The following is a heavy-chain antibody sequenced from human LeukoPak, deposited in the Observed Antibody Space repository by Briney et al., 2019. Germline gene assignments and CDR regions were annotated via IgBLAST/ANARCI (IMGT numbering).Heavy chain of an antibody. Sequence: KSSETLSLTCTVSGGSISDYYWSWIRQPAGKGLEWIGRVYTSGTTNYNPSLKSRVTMSIDTSRNQFSLRLSSVTAADTAVYYCARGRSSGPPFYFDYWGQGTLVAASS. D-gene: IGHD3-22*01. CDR2: VYTSGTT. V-gene: IGHV4-4*07. CDR1: GGSISDYY. J-gene: IGHJ4*02. CDR3: ARGRSSGPPFYFDY.